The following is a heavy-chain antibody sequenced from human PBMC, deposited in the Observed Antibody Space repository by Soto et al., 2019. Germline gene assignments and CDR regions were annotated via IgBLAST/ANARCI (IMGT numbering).Heavy chain of an antibody. CDR3: AKGIYSYRYNRLDY. V-gene: IGHV3-23*01. CDR1: GFTFSSYA. J-gene: IGHJ4*02. D-gene: IGHD5-18*01. CDR2: ISGSGDST. Sequence: GGSLRLSCAASGFTFSSYAMSWVRQAPGKGLEWVSAISGSGDSTYDADSVKGRFTISRDNSKNTLYLQMNSLRAEDTAVYYCAKGIYSYRYNRLDYWSQGTLVTVSS.